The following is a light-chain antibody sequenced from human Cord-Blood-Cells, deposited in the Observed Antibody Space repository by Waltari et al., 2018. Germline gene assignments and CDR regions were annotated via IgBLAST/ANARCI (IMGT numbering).Light chain of an antibody. Sequence: DIVTTQSPDSLAVSLGERATINCKSSQSLLYSSNNKNYLAWYQQKPGQPPKLLIYWASTRESGVPYLFSGSGSGTNFTLTISSLQAEDVAVYYCQQYYSTPWTFGQGTKVEIK. J-gene: IGKJ1*01. CDR3: QQYYSTPWT. CDR1: QSLLYSSNNKNY. V-gene: IGKV4-1*01. CDR2: WAS.